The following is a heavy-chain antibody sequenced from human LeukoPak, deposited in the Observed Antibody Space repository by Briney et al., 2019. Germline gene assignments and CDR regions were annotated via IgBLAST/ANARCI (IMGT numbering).Heavy chain of an antibody. D-gene: IGHD3-3*01. CDR3: ATTFGYPPHATGDY. CDR1: IGSLSSNNYY. J-gene: IGHJ4*02. Sequence: SETLSLTCTVSIGSLSSNNYYWGWIGQPPGKGLEWLGNIYYIGTNSYSTSLKSRFTISVDTSKNQFSLKLTSVTAAITAGNYCATTFGYPPHATGDYCGQGSLV. V-gene: IGHV4-39*01. CDR2: IYYIGTN.